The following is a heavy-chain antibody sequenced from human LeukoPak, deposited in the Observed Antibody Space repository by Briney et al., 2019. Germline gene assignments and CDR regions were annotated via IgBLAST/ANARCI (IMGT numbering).Heavy chain of an antibody. J-gene: IGHJ4*02. V-gene: IGHV1-8*01. CDR1: GYTFTSYD. CDR2: MNPNSGNT. D-gene: IGHD5-12*01. CDR3: ARGRLPNIVATIGGEFDY. Sequence: GASVKVSCKASGYTFTSYDINWVRQATGQGLEWMGWMNPNSGNTGYAQKFQGRVTMTRNTSISTAYMELSSLRSEDTAVYYCARGRLPNIVATIGGEFDYWGQGTLVTVSS.